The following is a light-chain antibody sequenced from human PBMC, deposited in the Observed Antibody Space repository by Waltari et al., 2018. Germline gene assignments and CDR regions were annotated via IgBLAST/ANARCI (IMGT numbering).Light chain of an antibody. CDR2: GAS. CDR1: QSITKRY. V-gene: IGKV3-20*01. J-gene: IGKJ2*01. CDR3: QQYGSSIMYT. Sequence: EVVLTQSPGALSLSPGERATVSCRASQSITKRYFAWYQQKPGQAPRLLIYGASSRAPGITDRFSGSGSGTDFTLTISRLEPDDFAVYYCQQYGSSIMYTFGQGTKLEIK.